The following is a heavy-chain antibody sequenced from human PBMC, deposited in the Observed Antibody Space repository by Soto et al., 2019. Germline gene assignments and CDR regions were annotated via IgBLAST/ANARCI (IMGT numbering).Heavy chain of an antibody. V-gene: IGHV1-18*01. Sequence: ASVKVSCKASGYTFTSYGISWVRQAPGQGLEWMGWISAYNGNTNYAQKLQGRVTMTTDTSTSTAYMELRSLRSDDTAVYYCARGKESIAARRINWFDPWGQGTLVTVSS. D-gene: IGHD6-6*01. CDR2: ISAYNGNT. CDR1: GYTFTSYG. CDR3: ARGKESIAARRINWFDP. J-gene: IGHJ5*02.